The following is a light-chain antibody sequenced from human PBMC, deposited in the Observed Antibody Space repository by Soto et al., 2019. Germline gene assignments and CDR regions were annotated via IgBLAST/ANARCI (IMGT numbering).Light chain of an antibody. Sequence: QSELTHPPSDSGAPGQRVTISCTGSSSNIGAVYAVHWFQQLPGIAPKLLSFGNNNRPSWVPDRFSGSKSGTSASLAITGLQADDEHDYFCQSFDRGPSGVYVFGTGTNVTVL. CDR3: QSFDRGPSGVYV. CDR1: SSNIGAVYA. V-gene: IGLV1-40*01. CDR2: GNN. J-gene: IGLJ1*01.